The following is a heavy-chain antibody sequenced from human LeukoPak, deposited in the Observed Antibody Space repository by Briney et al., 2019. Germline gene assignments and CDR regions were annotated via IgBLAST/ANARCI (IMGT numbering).Heavy chain of an antibody. Sequence: ASVKVSCKASGYTFTSYGISWVRQAPGQGLEWMGWIGAYNGNRNYAQKLQGRVTMTTDTSTSTAYMELRSLRSDDTAVYYCAYSDDDGGLRGTFDYWGQGTLVTVSS. D-gene: IGHD4-23*01. CDR2: IGAYNGNR. V-gene: IGHV1-18*01. CDR1: GYTFTSYG. J-gene: IGHJ4*02. CDR3: AYSDDDGGLRGTFDY.